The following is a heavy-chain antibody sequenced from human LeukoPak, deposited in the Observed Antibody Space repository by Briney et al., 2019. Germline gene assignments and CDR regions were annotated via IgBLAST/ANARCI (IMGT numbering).Heavy chain of an antibody. J-gene: IGHJ4*02. CDR3: AKDKAYSSSWTRVY. D-gene: IGHD6-13*01. V-gene: IGHV3-9*01. Sequence: GRSLRLSCAASGFTFSSYAMHWVRQAPGKGLEWVSGISWNSGSIGYADSVKGRFTLSRDNAKNSLYLQMNSVRAEDTALYYCAKDKAYSSSWTRVYGGQGTLVTVSS. CDR2: ISWNSGSI. CDR1: GFTFSSYA.